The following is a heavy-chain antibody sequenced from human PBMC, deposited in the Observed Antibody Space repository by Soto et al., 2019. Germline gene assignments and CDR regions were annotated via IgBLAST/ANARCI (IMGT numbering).Heavy chain of an antibody. CDR2: IYYSGST. D-gene: IGHD3-3*01. J-gene: IGHJ4*02. V-gene: IGHV4-30-4*01. CDR1: GGSISSGDYY. Sequence: SETLSFTCTVSGGSISSGDYYWSWIRQPPGKGLEWIGYIYYSGSTYYNPSLKSRVTISVDTSKNQFSLKLSSVTAADTAVYYCARGRVTIFGVVIIDGLDYWGQGTLVTVSS. CDR3: ARGRVTIFGVVIIDGLDY.